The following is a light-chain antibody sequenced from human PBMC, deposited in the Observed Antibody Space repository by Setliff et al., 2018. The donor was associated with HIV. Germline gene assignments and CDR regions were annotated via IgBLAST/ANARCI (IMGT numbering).Light chain of an antibody. CDR3: TSYTSSSTYV. CDR1: SSDVGAYNS. CDR2: DVS. V-gene: IGLV2-14*03. Sequence: QSALTQPASVSGSPGQSTTISCPGTSSDVGAYNSVSWYQQHPGKAPKLTIYDVSDRPSGVSNRFSGSKSGNTASLTISGLQAEDEADYYCTSYTSSSTYVFGTGTKV. J-gene: IGLJ1*01.